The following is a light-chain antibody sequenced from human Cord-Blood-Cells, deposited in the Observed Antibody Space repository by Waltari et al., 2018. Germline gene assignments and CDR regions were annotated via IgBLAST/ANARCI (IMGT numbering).Light chain of an antibody. CDR2: GAS. CDR3: QQDGSSPWT. V-gene: IGKV3-20*01. CDR1: QSVSSSY. Sequence: ELVLTQSPGTLSLPPGERATLSCRASQSVSSSYLAWYQQKPGQATRLLIYGASSRGTGIPDRFSGSGSGTDFTLTISRLEPEDFAVYYCQQDGSSPWTFGQGTKVEIK. J-gene: IGKJ1*01.